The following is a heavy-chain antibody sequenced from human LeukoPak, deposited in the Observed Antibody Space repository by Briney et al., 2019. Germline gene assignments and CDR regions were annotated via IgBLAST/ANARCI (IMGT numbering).Heavy chain of an antibody. CDR3: AKAMRPTVSYFDY. J-gene: IGHJ4*02. CDR2: ITGNGDS. D-gene: IGHD4-17*01. V-gene: IGHV3-23*01. CDR1: GFTFSSYS. Sequence: PGGSLRLSCAASGFTFSSYSMNWVRQAPGKGLEGGSTITGNGDSYYTDSVKGRFNISRDNSKNTLYLQMKNLRAEDTAVYYCAKAMRPTVSYFDYWGQGTLVTVSS.